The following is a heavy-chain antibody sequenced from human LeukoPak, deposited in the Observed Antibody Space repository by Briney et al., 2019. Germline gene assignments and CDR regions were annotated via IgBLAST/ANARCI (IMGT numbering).Heavy chain of an antibody. CDR2: IYYSGST. CDR3: ARERGSSGWFDP. Sequence: SETLSLTCTVSGGSISSYYWSWIRQPPGKGLEWMGYIYYSGSTNYNPSLKSRVTISVDTSKNQFSLKLSSVTAADTAVYYRARERGSSGWFDPWGQGTLVTVSS. J-gene: IGHJ5*02. V-gene: IGHV4-59*01. D-gene: IGHD6-6*01. CDR1: GGSISSYY.